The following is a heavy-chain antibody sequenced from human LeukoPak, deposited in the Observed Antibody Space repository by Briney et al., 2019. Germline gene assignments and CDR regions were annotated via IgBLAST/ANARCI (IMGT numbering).Heavy chain of an antibody. Sequence: GGSLRLSCAASGFTFSNYAMSWIRQAPGKGLEWVSYISSSGSTIYYADSVKGRFTISRDNAKNSLYLQMNSLRAEDTAVYYCARDHCSSTSCYIAYYYGMDVWGQGTTVTVSS. D-gene: IGHD2-2*02. J-gene: IGHJ6*02. V-gene: IGHV3-11*01. CDR2: ISSSGSTI. CDR3: ARDHCSSTSCYIAYYYGMDV. CDR1: GFTFSNYA.